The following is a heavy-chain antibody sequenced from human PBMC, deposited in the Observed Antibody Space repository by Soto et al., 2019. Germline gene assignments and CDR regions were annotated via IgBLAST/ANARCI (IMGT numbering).Heavy chain of an antibody. J-gene: IGHJ4*02. Sequence: GGSLRLSCEASGFTFSGYWMSFFLQAPGKGLEWVADIKHDGSVQYYVDSVKGRFTISRDNAKKLLYLQMNGLRAEDTALYYCARAPYSNAWYRFDLWGQGTLVTVSS. CDR3: ARAPYSNAWYRFDL. D-gene: IGHD4-4*01. V-gene: IGHV3-7*03. CDR2: IKHDGSVQ. CDR1: GFTFSGYW.